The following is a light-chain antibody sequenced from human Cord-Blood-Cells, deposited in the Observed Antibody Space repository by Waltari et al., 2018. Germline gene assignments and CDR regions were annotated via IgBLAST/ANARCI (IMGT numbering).Light chain of an antibody. J-gene: IGLJ2*01. CDR1: SSDGGSYNL. CDR3: CSYAGSSTV. CDR2: EGS. Sequence: QSALTQPASVSGSPGQSITISCTGTSSDGGSYNLVSWYQQHPGKAPKLMIYEGSKRPSGVSSRFSGSKSGNTASLTISGLQAEDEADYYCCSYAGSSTVFGGGTKLTVL. V-gene: IGLV2-23*01.